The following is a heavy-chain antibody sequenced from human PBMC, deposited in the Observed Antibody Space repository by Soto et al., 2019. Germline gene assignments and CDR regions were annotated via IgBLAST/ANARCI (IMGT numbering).Heavy chain of an antibody. CDR3: ARNGYNKGWYHFDD. V-gene: IGHV4-4*02. Sequence: PSETLSLTCTLSGGSISSNNWWTWVRQPPGKGLEWIGEIHHSGSTNYMSSLKSRVTMSVDKSNNQFSLKLTSVTGADTAVYYCARNGYNKGWYHFDDWGQG. CDR1: GGSISSNNW. CDR2: IHHSGST. D-gene: IGHD5-12*01. J-gene: IGHJ4*02.